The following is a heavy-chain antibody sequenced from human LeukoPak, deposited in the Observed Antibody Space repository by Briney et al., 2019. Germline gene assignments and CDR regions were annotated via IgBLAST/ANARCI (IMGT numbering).Heavy chain of an antibody. J-gene: IGHJ4*02. CDR2: VSGSGGST. V-gene: IGHV3-23*01. CDR1: GFTFSSYA. D-gene: IGHD3-3*01. Sequence: PGGSLRLSCAASGFTFSSYAMSWVRQAPGKGLEWVSAVSGSGGSTYYADSVKGRFTISRDNSKNTLYLQMNSLRAEDTAVDYSAKAYDFWSGYYPSFDYWGQGTLVTVSS. CDR3: AKAYDFWSGYYPSFDY.